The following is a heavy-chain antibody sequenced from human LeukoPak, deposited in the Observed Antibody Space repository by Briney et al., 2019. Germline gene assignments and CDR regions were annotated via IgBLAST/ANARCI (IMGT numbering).Heavy chain of an antibody. J-gene: IGHJ4*02. CDR3: ASDREDKVGSGSFDY. CDR2: ISSSSSYI. CDR1: GFTFSSYS. Sequence: PGGSLRLSCAASGFTFSSYSMNWVRQAPGKGLEWVSSISSSSSYIYYADSVKGRFTISRDNAKNSLYLQMNSLRAEDTAQYYCASDREDKVGSGSFDYWGQGILVTVSS. V-gene: IGHV3-21*01. D-gene: IGHD3-10*01.